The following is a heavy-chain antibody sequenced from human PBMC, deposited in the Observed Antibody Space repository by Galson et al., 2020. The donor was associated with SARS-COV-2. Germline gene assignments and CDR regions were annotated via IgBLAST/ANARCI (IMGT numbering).Heavy chain of an antibody. V-gene: IGHV3-33*01. CDR3: ARDGQSSRGWAFDY. CDR2: IFFDGSEK. Sequence: GESLKISCAASGFTFSDHAMHWVRQAPGKGLEGVAQIFFDGSEKYYGASVRGRFTISRDSSKNTVYLQMNNLRVDDTAVYYCARDGQSSRGWAFDYWGQGTLLTVSS. J-gene: IGHJ4*02. D-gene: IGHD6-19*01. CDR1: GFTFSDHA.